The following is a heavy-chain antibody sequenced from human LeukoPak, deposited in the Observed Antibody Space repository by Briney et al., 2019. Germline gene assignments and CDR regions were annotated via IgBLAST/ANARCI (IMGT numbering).Heavy chain of an antibody. V-gene: IGHV3-43*01. CDR2: ISWDGGST. CDR1: GFNFDDYS. Sequence: GGSLRLSCAASGFNFDDYSMHWVRQGPGKGLEWVSVISWDGGSTSYADSVKGRFTISRDNSKNSLYLQMNSLRSEDSALYYCAKDRGGVDYWGQGTLVTVSS. J-gene: IGHJ4*02. D-gene: IGHD3-16*01. CDR3: AKDRGGVDY.